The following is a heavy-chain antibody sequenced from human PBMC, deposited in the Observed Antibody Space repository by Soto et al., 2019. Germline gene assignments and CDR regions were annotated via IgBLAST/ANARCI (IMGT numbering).Heavy chain of an antibody. CDR1: GFTFSSYS. CDR3: ARDHDYYDSSGYYAY. J-gene: IGHJ4*02. Sequence: LRLSCAASGFTFSSYSMNWVRQAPGKGLEWVSYISSSSSTIYYADSVKGRFTISRDNAKNSLYLQMNSLRDEDTAVYYCARDHDYYDSSGYYAYWGQGTLVTVSS. CDR2: ISSSSSTI. V-gene: IGHV3-48*02. D-gene: IGHD3-22*01.